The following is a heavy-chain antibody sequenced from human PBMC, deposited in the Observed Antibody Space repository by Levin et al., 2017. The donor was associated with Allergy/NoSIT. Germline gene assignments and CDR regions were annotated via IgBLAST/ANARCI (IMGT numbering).Heavy chain of an antibody. D-gene: IGHD3-22*01. CDR2: ISAYSGNK. Sequence: ASVKVSCKASGYSFTSYGISWVRQAPGQGLEWMGWISAYSGNKNYAQKLQGRVTLTTDTSTSTAYMELRSLRSDDTAVYYCARETYYYDSRGHGGADYWGQGTLVTVSS. CDR3: ARETYYYDSRGHGGADY. J-gene: IGHJ4*02. CDR1: GYSFTSYG. V-gene: IGHV1-18*01.